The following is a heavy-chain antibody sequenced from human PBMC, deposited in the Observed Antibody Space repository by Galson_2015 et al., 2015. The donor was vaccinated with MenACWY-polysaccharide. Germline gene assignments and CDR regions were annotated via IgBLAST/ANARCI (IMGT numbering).Heavy chain of an antibody. Sequence: QSGAEVKKPGESLKISCKVSGYSFTYYWIGWVRQMPGKGLEWMGIIYPGDSDTRYNPSFQGQVTISADKSNSTAYLQWSSLKASDTATYFCTRHNAGMDVWGQGTTVTVSS. CDR1: GYSFTYYW. CDR2: IYPGDSDT. CDR3: TRHNAGMDV. V-gene: IGHV5-51*01. J-gene: IGHJ6*02.